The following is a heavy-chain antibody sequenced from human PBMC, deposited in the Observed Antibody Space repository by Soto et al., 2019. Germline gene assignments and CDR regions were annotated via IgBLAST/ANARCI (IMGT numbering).Heavy chain of an antibody. CDR3: ARDPSSITGTTRFDP. D-gene: IGHD1-7*01. CDR1: GFTFSSYA. V-gene: IGHV3-30-3*01. Sequence: QVQLVESGGGVVQPGRSLRLSCAASGFTFSSYAMHWVRQAPGKGLEWVAVISYDGSSKYYADSVKGRFTISRDNSKNTLYLQMNSLRAEDTAVYYRARDPSSITGTTRFDPWGQGTLVTVSS. J-gene: IGHJ5*02. CDR2: ISYDGSSK.